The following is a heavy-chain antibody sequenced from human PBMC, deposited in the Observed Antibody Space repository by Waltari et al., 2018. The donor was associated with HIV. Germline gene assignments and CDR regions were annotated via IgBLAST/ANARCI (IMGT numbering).Heavy chain of an antibody. Sequence: GSSVKVSCKASGGTFSSYAISWVRQAPGQGLEWMGGIIPIFGTANYAQKFQGRVTITADESTSTAYMELSSLRSEDTAVYYCARVSLRIFGAGYYYYGMDVWGQGTTVTVSS. CDR1: GGTFSSYA. J-gene: IGHJ6*02. CDR3: ARVSLRIFGAGYYYYGMDV. CDR2: IIPIFGTA. D-gene: IGHD3-3*01. V-gene: IGHV1-69*01.